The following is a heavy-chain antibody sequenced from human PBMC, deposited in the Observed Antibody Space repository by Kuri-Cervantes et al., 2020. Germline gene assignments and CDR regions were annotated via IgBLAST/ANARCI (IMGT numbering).Heavy chain of an antibody. V-gene: IGHV4-34*01. J-gene: IGHJ6*03. CDR2: INHSGST. Sequence: SETLSLTCAVYGGSFSGYYWNWIRQPPGKGLEWIGEINHSGSTNYNPSLKSRVTISVDTSKNQFSLKLSSVTAADTAVYYCARGQRDCSGGSCYLRGYYYYYMDVWGKGTTVTVSS. CDR1: GGSFSGYY. CDR3: ARGQRDCSGGSCYLRGYYYYYMDV. D-gene: IGHD2-15*01.